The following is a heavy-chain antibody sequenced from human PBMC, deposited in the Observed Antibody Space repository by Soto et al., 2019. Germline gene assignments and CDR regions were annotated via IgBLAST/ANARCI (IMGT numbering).Heavy chain of an antibody. Sequence: SETLSLTCTVSGGSISSYYGSWIRQPPGKGLEWIGYIYYSGSTNYNPSLKSRVTISVDTSKNQFSLKLSSVTAADTAVYYCARDQGGITMVRGTVGYYYYYMDVWGKGTTVTVS. CDR2: IYYSGST. CDR1: GGSISSYY. CDR3: ARDQGGITMVRGTVGYYYYYMDV. J-gene: IGHJ6*03. V-gene: IGHV4-59*01. D-gene: IGHD3-10*01.